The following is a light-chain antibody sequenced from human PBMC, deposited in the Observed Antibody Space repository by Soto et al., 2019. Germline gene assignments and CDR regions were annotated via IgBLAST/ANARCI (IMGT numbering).Light chain of an antibody. CDR3: QQYGSSPVT. Sequence: EIVLTQSPSTLSLSPGDRAILSCRASQSLLNNYLAWYQQKPGQAPRLLFIGASIRSNGVPDRFSGSGYGTDFTHTINRVEPEDFAVYWCQQYGSSPVTFGQGTRLEIK. CDR1: QSLLNNY. V-gene: IGKV3-20*01. J-gene: IGKJ5*01. CDR2: GAS.